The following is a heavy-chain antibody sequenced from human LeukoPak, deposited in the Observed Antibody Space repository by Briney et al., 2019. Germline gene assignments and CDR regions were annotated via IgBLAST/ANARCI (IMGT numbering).Heavy chain of an antibody. J-gene: IGHJ4*02. V-gene: IGHV4-31*03. Sequence: PSETLSLTCTVSGGSISSGGYYWSWIRQHPGKGLEWIGYIYYSGSTYYNPSLKSRVTISVDTSKNQFSLKLSYVTAADTAVYYCARDRVFGAAAGGGFDYWGQGTLVTVSS. CDR1: GGSISSGGYY. D-gene: IGHD6-13*01. CDR3: ARDRVFGAAAGGGFDY. CDR2: IYYSGST.